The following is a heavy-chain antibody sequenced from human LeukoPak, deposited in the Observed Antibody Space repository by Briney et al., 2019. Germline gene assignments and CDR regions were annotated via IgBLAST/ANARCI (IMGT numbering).Heavy chain of an antibody. J-gene: IGHJ5*02. CDR1: GFTFSSYA. CDR3: ARGGATIKDWFDP. D-gene: IGHD5-12*01. Sequence: PGGSLRLSCAASGFTFSSYAMHWVRQAPVKGLEWVAVISYDGSNKYYADSVKGRFTISRDNSKNTLYLQMNSLRAEDTAVYYCARGGATIKDWFDPWGQGTLVTVSS. V-gene: IGHV3-30-3*01. CDR2: ISYDGSNK.